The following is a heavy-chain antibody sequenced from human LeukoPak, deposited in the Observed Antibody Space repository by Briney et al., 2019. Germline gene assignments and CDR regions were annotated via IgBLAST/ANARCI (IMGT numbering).Heavy chain of an antibody. Sequence: PSETLSLTCAVYGGSLTNYYWSWIRQPPGKGLEWIGKINHRGSTYYSPSLKSRVTISVDTSKNQFSLRLTSVTAADTAVYYCARPVYCSSTTCAGPFHIWGQGTMVTVSS. V-gene: IGHV4-34*01. D-gene: IGHD2-2*01. CDR1: GGSLTNYY. CDR2: INHRGST. J-gene: IGHJ3*02. CDR3: ARPVYCSSTTCAGPFHI.